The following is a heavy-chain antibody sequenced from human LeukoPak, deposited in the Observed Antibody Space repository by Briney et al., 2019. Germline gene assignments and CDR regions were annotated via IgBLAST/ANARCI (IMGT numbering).Heavy chain of an antibody. CDR2: ISTGSSTT. Sequence: GSIDSTNWWNWVRQAPGKGLEWVSYISTGSSTTYYADSVKGRFTISRDNVENSLYLQMNSLRDEDTAVYYCARVAAGYSVNYFDYWGQGTLVTVSS. J-gene: IGHJ4*02. D-gene: IGHD4-23*01. V-gene: IGHV3-48*02. CDR3: ARVAAGYSVNYFDY. CDR1: GSIDSTNW.